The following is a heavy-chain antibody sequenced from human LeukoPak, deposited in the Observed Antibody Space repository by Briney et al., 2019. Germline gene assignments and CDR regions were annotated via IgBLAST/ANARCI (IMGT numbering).Heavy chain of an antibody. CDR3: ARSRQAPFDY. CDR2: INHSGST. V-gene: IGHV4-30-2*01. CDR1: GGSISSGGYY. J-gene: IGHJ4*02. Sequence: SQTLSLTCTVSGGSISSGGYYWSWIRQPPGKGLEWIGEINHSGSTNYNPSLKSRVTISVDTSKNQFSLKLSSVTAADTAVYYCARSRQAPFDYWGQGTLVTVSS.